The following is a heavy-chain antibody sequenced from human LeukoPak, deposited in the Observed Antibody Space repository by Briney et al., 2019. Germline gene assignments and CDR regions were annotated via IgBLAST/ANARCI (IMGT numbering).Heavy chain of an antibody. CDR1: GYTFTDYN. Sequence: GASVKVSCKASGYTFTDYNIHWGRRGPRQGLEWMGWIIPNSGGTNYPQKFQGRVTVTRDTSISTAYMELSGLTSDDTAVYYCARDNTNYAGADYWGQGTLVTVSS. CDR2: IIPNSGGT. D-gene: IGHD4-23*01. V-gene: IGHV1-2*02. CDR3: ARDNTNYAGADY. J-gene: IGHJ4*02.